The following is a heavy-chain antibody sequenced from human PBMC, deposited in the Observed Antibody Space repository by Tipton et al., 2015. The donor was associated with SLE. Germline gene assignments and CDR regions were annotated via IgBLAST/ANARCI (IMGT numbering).Heavy chain of an antibody. CDR2: ISDGGGT. CDR3: ARSEVVSALPDY. V-gene: IGHV4-59*01. D-gene: IGHD2-2*01. Sequence: LRLSCAASGFTFSSYTMHWVRQPPGKGLEWLGYISDGGGTNYNPSLKSRVTISVDPAKNQFSLKLTSVTAADTAVYYCARSEVVSALPDYWGQGTLVTVSS. CDR1: GFTFSSYT. J-gene: IGHJ4*02.